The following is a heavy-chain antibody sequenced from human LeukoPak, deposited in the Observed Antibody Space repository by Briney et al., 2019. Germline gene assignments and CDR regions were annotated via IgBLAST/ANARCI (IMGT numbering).Heavy chain of an antibody. CDR1: GYTFTSYG. CDR2: TSDYNGNT. CDR3: ARASYYHDSSGYYYGAFDI. J-gene: IGHJ3*02. Sequence: ASVKVSCKASGYTFTSYGISWLRQAPGQGLEWMGGTSDYNGNTNYAQELQGRVTMTTDTSTSTAYMELRSLRSDDTAVYYCARASYYHDSSGYYYGAFDIWGQGTMVTVSS. V-gene: IGHV1-18*01. D-gene: IGHD3-22*01.